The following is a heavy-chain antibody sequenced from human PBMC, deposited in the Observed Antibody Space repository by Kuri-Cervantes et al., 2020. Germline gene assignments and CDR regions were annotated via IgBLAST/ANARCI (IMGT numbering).Heavy chain of an antibody. CDR1: SGSISSSSYY. Sequence: GSLRLSCTVSSGSISSSSYYWGWIRQPPGKGLEWIGTIDYSGSTYYNPSLKSRVTISVDTSKNQFSLKLSSVTAADTAVYYCARTVADFFRRGSPFDYWGQGTLVTVSS. J-gene: IGHJ4*02. V-gene: IGHV4-39*07. D-gene: IGHD6-19*01. CDR3: ARTVADFFRRGSPFDY. CDR2: IDYSGST.